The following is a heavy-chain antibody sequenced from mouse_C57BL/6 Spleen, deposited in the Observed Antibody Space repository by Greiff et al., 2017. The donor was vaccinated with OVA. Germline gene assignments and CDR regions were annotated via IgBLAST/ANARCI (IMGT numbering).Heavy chain of an antibody. CDR1: GYTFTSYW. CDR3: AMSITTVVGDWFAY. V-gene: IGHV1-74*01. CDR2: IHPSDSDT. Sequence: QVQLQQPGAELVKPGASVKVSCKASGYTFTSYWMHWVKQRPGQGLEWIGRIHPSDSDTNYNQKFKGKATLTVDKSSSTAYMQLSSLTSEDSAVYYCAMSITTVVGDWFAYGGQGTLVTVSA. D-gene: IGHD1-1*01. J-gene: IGHJ3*01.